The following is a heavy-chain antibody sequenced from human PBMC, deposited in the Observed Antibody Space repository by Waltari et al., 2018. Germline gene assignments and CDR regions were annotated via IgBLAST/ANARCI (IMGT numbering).Heavy chain of an antibody. CDR1: GFTFSSYA. CDR3: ARGRYGGNSGYFDY. J-gene: IGHJ4*02. Sequence: QVQLVESGGGVVQPGRSLRLSCAASGFTFSSYAMHWVRQAPGKGLEWVAVISYDGSNKYYADSVKGRFTISRDNSKNTLYLQMNSLRAEDTAVYYCARGRYGGNSGYFDYWGQGTLVTVSS. CDR2: ISYDGSNK. V-gene: IGHV3-30*01. D-gene: IGHD4-17*01.